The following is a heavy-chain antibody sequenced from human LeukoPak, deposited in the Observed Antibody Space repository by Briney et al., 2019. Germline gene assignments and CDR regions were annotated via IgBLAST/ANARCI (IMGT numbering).Heavy chain of an antibody. D-gene: IGHD3-16*01. Sequence: GGSLRLSCAASGFTVSSNYMSWVRQAPGKGLEWVSVIYSGGSTYYADSVKGRFTISRDNSKNTLYLQMNSLRAEDTAVYYCARDGAFNDYVWHDYWGQGTLVTVSS. V-gene: IGHV3-66*01. J-gene: IGHJ4*02. CDR1: GFTVSSNY. CDR2: IYSGGST. CDR3: ARDGAFNDYVWHDY.